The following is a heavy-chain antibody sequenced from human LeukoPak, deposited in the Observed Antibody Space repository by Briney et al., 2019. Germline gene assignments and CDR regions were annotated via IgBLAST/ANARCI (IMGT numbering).Heavy chain of an antibody. CDR3: AREVRRYYGSGDSNWFDP. D-gene: IGHD3-10*01. V-gene: IGHV3-23*01. Sequence: GGSLRLSCAASGFTFSTSVMSWVRQAPGEGLEWVSSISAGSTNTHHADSVKGRFTISRDNSKDTVYLEMNSLRPDDTAVYYCAREVRRYYGSGDSNWFDPWGQGTLVTVSS. CDR1: GFTFSTSV. CDR2: ISAGSTNT. J-gene: IGHJ5*02.